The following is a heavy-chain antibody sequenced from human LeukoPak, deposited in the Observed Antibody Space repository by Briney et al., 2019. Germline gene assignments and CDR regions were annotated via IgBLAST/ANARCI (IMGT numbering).Heavy chain of an antibody. CDR3: ARGQYYYDSSGHRSYYFDY. CDR2: IYYSGST. J-gene: IGHJ4*02. Sequence: SETLSLTCTVSGDSISSYYWSWIRQPPGKGLEWIGYIYYSGSTKYNPSLKSRVTISVDTSKNQFSLKLSSVTAADTAVYYCARGQYYYDSSGHRSYYFDYWGQGTLVTVSS. V-gene: IGHV4-59*12. D-gene: IGHD3-22*01. CDR1: GDSISSYY.